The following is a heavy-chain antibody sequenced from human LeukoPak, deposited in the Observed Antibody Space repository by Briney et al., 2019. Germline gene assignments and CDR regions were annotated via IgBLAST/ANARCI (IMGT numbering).Heavy chain of an antibody. CDR1: GGSISSGGYY. CDR2: IYYSGST. D-gene: IGHD3-22*01. Sequence: PSETLSLTCTVSGGSISSGGYYWSWIRQPPGKGLEWIGYIYYSGSTYYNPSLKSRVTISVDTSKNQFSLKLSSVTAADTAVYYCARVSSGYYDFDYWGQGTLVTVSS. J-gene: IGHJ4*02. CDR3: ARVSSGYYDFDY. V-gene: IGHV4-31*03.